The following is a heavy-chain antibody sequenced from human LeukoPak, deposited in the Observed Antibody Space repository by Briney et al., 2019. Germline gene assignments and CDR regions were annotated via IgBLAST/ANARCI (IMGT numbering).Heavy chain of an antibody. V-gene: IGHV4-34*01. D-gene: IGHD5-12*01. Sequence: PSETLSLTCAVYGGSFSGYYWSWIRQPPGKGLEWIGEINHSGSTNYNPSLKSRVTISVDTSKNQFSLKLSSVTAADTAVYYCARHVRSHSGYDSRVWSVWFDPWGQGTLVTVSS. CDR3: ARHVRSHSGYDSRVWSVWFDP. J-gene: IGHJ5*02. CDR1: GGSFSGYY. CDR2: INHSGST.